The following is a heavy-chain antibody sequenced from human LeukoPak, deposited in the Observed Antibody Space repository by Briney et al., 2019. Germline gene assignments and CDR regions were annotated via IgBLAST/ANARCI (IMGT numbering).Heavy chain of an antibody. CDR1: GYTFTSYY. CDR3: ARGRYYYGSGSYYLFDY. CDR2: INPSGGST. V-gene: IGHV1-46*01. J-gene: IGHJ4*02. Sequence: ASVKVSCKASGYTFTSYYMHWVRQAPGQGLEWMGIINPSGGSTSYAQKFQGRVTMTRDTSTSTVYMELSSLRSEDTAVYYCARGRYYYGSGSYYLFDYWGQGTLVTVSS. D-gene: IGHD3-10*01.